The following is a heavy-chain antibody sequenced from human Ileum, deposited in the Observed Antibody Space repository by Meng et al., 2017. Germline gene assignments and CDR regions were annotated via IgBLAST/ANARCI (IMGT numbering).Heavy chain of an antibody. CDR3: ARHIVGPTPGMEY. CDR1: GDSISSSGW. Sequence: LRGGGPGMVKPSGTLSLTCAGSGDSISSSGWWSWVRQPPGKGLEWIGQIYQSGSTNYHPSLKSRVTISIDRSENQLSLKLSSVTAADTAVYYCARHIVGPTPGMEYWGQGTLVTVSS. CDR2: IYQSGST. D-gene: IGHD1-26*01. J-gene: IGHJ4*02. V-gene: IGHV4-4*02.